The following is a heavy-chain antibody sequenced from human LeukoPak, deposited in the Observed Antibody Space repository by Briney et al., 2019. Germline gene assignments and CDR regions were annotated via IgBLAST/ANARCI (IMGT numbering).Heavy chain of an antibody. CDR3: AKWGDYDVLTGYYVSDF. CDR2: ISGRSGNT. D-gene: IGHD3-9*01. V-gene: IGHV3-23*01. CDR1: GFIFSNYA. Sequence: GASLRLSCAASGFIFSNYAMYWVRQAPGKGLEWVSAISGRSGNTYYADSVKGRFTLSRDSSKNTLYLQMNSLRADDTAVYYCAKWGDYDVLTGYYVSDFWGQGTLVTVSS. J-gene: IGHJ4*02.